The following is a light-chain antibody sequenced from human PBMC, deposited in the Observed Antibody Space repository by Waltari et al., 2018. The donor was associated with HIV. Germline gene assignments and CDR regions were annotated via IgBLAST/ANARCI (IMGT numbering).Light chain of an antibody. J-gene: IGLJ3*02. Sequence: QSVLTQPPSASGTPGPRVTISCSGSSSNIGSNTVNWYQQLPGTAPKLLIYSNNPRPSGVRDRVSGSKSGTSACLAISGLQSEDEADYYCAAWDDSLAWVFGGGTKLTVL. V-gene: IGLV1-44*01. CDR3: AAWDDSLAWV. CDR2: SNN. CDR1: SSNIGSNT.